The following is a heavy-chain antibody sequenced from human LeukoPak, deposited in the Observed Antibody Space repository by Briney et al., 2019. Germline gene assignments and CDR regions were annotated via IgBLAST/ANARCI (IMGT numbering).Heavy chain of an antibody. CDR1: GYTFTSYD. CDR2: MNPNSGNT. J-gene: IGHJ5*02. V-gene: IGHV1-8*03. D-gene: IGHD6-13*01. CDR3: ARDPGYSSSGWFDP. Sequence: SVKVSCKASGYTFTSYDINWVRQATGQGLEWMGWMNPNSGNTGYAQKFQGRVTITRNTSISTAYMELSSLRSEDTAVYYCARDPGYSSSGWFDPWGQGTLVTVSS.